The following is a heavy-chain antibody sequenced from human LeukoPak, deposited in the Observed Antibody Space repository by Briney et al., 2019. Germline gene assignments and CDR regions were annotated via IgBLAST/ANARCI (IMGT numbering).Heavy chain of an antibody. D-gene: IGHD2-15*01. V-gene: IGHV3-7*01. J-gene: IGHJ4*02. CDR1: GFTSIGYW. CDR3: ARARGCSGGRCSNFDY. CDR2: IKQDGSEK. Sequence: GRSLSLSCAASGFTSIGYWMSWVRQAPGKGVEWVANIKQDGSEKYYVDSLKGRSTIYRDNARNSLYRQMSSLTTEDTACNYCARARGCSGGRCSNFDYWGQGTLVAVSS.